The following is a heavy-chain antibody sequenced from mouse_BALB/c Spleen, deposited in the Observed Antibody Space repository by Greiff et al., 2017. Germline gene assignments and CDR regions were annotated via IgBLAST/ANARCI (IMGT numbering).Heavy chain of an antibody. J-gene: IGHJ3*01. CDR3: AKDNYNGSSYAGFAY. V-gene: IGHV5-6-2*01. CDR2: INSNGGST. CDR1: GFTFSSYY. D-gene: IGHD1-1*01. Sequence: EVKLVESGGDLVKPGGSLKLSCAASGFTFSSYYMSWVRQTPEKRLELVAAINSNGGSTYYPDTVKGRFTISRDNAKNTLYLQMSSLKSEDTALYYCAKDNYNGSSYAGFAYWGQGTMGTVSA.